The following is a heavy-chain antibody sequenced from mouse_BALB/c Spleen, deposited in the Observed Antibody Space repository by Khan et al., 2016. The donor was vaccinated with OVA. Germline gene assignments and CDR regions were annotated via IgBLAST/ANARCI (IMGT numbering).Heavy chain of an antibody. Sequence: EVELVESGGDLVKPGGSLKLSCAASGFTFSTYGMSWVRQTPDKRLEWVATVSTGGSYTYYPDSVKGIFTIARDNAKNTLYLQRSGLKSEDTAMFYCTRLAYYYDSEGFAYWGQGTLVTVSA. J-gene: IGHJ3*01. V-gene: IGHV5-6*01. CDR1: GFTFSTYG. D-gene: IGHD1-1*01. CDR2: VSTGGSYT. CDR3: TRLAYYYDSEGFAY.